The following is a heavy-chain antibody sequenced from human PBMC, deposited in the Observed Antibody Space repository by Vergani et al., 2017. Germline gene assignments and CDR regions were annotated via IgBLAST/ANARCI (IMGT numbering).Heavy chain of an antibody. V-gene: IGHV3-23*01. J-gene: IGHJ6*03. CDR2: ISGSGGST. Sequence: EVQLLESGGGLVQPGGSLRLSCAASGFTFSSYAMSWVRQAPGKGLEWVSAISGSGGSTYYADSVKGRFTISRDNSKNTLYLQMNSLRAEDTAVYYCARDGVAAAGTRDYYYYMDVWGKGTTVTVSS. CDR3: ARDGVAAAGTRDYYYYMDV. D-gene: IGHD6-13*01. CDR1: GFTFSSYA.